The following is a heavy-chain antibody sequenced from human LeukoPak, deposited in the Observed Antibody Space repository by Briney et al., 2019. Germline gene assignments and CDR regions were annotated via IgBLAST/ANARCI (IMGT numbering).Heavy chain of an antibody. CDR1: GFTVTNAW. Sequence: GGSLRLSCAASGFTVTNAWMHWVRQAPGKGLEWVSYIKYDSSTIYYGDSVKGRFTISRDNVKNSLYLQVSSLRAEDTAVYYCVRDGREGFDIWGHGTLVIVSS. CDR3: VRDGREGFDI. V-gene: IGHV3-48*04. J-gene: IGHJ3*02. CDR2: IKYDSSTI. D-gene: IGHD5-24*01.